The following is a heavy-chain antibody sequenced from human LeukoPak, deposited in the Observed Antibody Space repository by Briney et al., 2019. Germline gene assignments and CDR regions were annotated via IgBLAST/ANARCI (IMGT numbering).Heavy chain of an antibody. D-gene: IGHD4-17*01. Sequence: PGRSLRLSCAAPGFTVSSNYMSWVRQAPGKGLEWVSVIYSGGTTYYADSVKGRFTISRDNSNNTLYLQMNSLRAEDTAVYYCARGPVTKFEIWGQGTILTVSS. CDR2: IYSGGTT. V-gene: IGHV3-53*01. J-gene: IGHJ3*02. CDR3: ARGPVTKFEI. CDR1: GFTVSSNY.